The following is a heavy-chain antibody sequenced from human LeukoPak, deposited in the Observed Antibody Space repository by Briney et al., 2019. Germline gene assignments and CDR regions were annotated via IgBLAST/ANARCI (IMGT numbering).Heavy chain of an antibody. V-gene: IGHV3-9*01. J-gene: IGHJ4*02. Sequence: GRSLRLSCAASGFTFDDYAMHWVRQAPGKGLEWVSGISWNSGSIGYADSVKGRVTISRDNAKNSLYLQMNSLRAEDTALYYCAKERWYSGSFTGYDYWGQRTLVTVSS. D-gene: IGHD1-26*01. CDR2: ISWNSGSI. CDR1: GFTFDDYA. CDR3: AKERWYSGSFTGYDY.